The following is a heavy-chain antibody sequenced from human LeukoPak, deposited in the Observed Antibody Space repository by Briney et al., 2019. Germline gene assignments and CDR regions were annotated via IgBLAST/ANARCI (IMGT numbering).Heavy chain of an antibody. J-gene: IGHJ4*02. CDR2: INPSGGST. CDR1: GGTFSSYT. Sequence: ASVKVSCKASGGTFSSYTISWVRQAPGQGLEWMGIINPSGGSTSYAQKFQGRVTMTRDTSTSTVYMELSSLRSEDTAVYYCAREVNRAGTGNFDYWGQGTLVTVSS. D-gene: IGHD6-19*01. CDR3: AREVNRAGTGNFDY. V-gene: IGHV1-46*01.